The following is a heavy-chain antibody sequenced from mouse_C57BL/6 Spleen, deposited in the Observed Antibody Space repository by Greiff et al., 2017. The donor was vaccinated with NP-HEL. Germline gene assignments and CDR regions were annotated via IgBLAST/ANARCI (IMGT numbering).Heavy chain of an antibody. V-gene: IGHV5-6*01. CDR3: ARLRQYYFDY. CDR1: GFTFSSYG. CDR2: ISSGGSYT. Sequence: EVKLVESGGDLVKPGGSLKLSCAASGFTFSSYGMSWVRQTPDKRLEWVATISSGGSYTYYPDSVKGRFTISRDNAKNTLYLQMSSLKSEDTAMYYCARLRQYYFDYWGQGTTLTVSS. J-gene: IGHJ2*01.